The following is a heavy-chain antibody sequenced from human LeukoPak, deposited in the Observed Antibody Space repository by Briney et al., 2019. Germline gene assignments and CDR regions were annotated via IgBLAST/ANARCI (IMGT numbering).Heavy chain of an antibody. CDR1: GFTFSSYE. J-gene: IGHJ4*02. D-gene: IGHD4-17*01. CDR2: ISSSGSTI. Sequence: PGGSLRLSCAASGFTFSSYEMNWVRQAPGKGLEWVSYISSSGSTIYYADSVKGRFTISRDNAKNSLYLQMNSLRAEDTAVCYCARMNDYGDYGRDDYWGQGTLVTVSS. V-gene: IGHV3-48*03. CDR3: ARMNDYGDYGRDDY.